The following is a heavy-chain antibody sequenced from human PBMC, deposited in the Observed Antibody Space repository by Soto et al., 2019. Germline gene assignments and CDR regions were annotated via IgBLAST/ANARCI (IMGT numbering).Heavy chain of an antibody. V-gene: IGHV4-30-4*01. CDR3: ARYGYYDSSGYAQAFDI. CDR2: IYYSGST. Sequence: KASETLSLTCTVSGGSISSGDYYWSWIRQPPGKGLEWIGYIYYSGSTYYNPSLKSRVTISVDTSKNQFSLKLSSVTAADTAVYYCARYGYYDSSGYAQAFDIWGQGTMVTVSS. D-gene: IGHD3-22*01. CDR1: GGSISSGDYY. J-gene: IGHJ3*02.